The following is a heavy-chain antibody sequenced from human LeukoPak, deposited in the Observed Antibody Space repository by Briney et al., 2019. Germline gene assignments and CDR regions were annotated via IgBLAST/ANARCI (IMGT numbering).Heavy chain of an antibody. D-gene: IGHD4-11*01. CDR1: GFTVSSNY. V-gene: IGHV3-53*01. Sequence: GGSLRLSCAASGFTVSSNYMSWVRQAPGKGLKWVSVVYSGGSTYYADSVKGRFTISRDNSKNTLYLQMNSLRAEDTAVYYCASRATVTTDRFWFDPWGQGTLVTVSS. J-gene: IGHJ5*02. CDR2: VYSGGST. CDR3: ASRATVTTDRFWFDP.